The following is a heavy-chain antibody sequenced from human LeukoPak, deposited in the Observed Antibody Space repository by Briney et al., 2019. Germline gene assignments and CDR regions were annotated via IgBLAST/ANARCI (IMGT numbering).Heavy chain of an antibody. CDR3: ATDFGTKAAARFFFDY. CDR2: IRYDGSNE. D-gene: IGHD2-2*01. V-gene: IGHV3-30*02. CDR1: GFTFSSYA. Sequence: GGSLRLSCAASGFTFSSYAMHWVRQAPGKGLEWVAFIRYDGSNEYYADSVKGRFTTSKDNSKTTLYLQMNSLRAEDTAVYYCATDFGTKAAARFFFDYWGQGTLVTVSS. J-gene: IGHJ4*02.